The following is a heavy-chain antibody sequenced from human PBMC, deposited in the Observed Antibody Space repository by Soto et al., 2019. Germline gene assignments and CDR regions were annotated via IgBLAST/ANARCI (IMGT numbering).Heavy chain of an antibody. CDR3: ARGRSGSYPHRYGMDV. J-gene: IGHJ6*01. CDR1: GFTFSSYA. V-gene: IGHV3-30-3*01. D-gene: IGHD1-26*01. Sequence: QVQLVESGGGVVQPGRSLRLSCAASGFTFSSYAMHWVRQAPGKGLEWVAVISYDGSNKYYADSVKGRFTISRDNSKNTLYLQMNSLRAEDTAVYYCARGRSGSYPHRYGMDVW. CDR2: ISYDGSNK.